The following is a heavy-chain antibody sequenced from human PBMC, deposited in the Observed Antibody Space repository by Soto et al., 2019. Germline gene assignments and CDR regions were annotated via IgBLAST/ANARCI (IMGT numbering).Heavy chain of an antibody. Sequence: VASVKVSCKASGYTFTSYGISWVRQAPGQGLEWMGWISAYNGNTNYAQKLQGRVTVTTDTSTSTAYMELRSLRSDDTAVYYCAREGVGYCSSTSCYALAWFDPWGQGTLVTVS. D-gene: IGHD2-2*01. CDR1: GYTFTSYG. CDR3: AREGVGYCSSTSCYALAWFDP. CDR2: ISAYNGNT. J-gene: IGHJ5*02. V-gene: IGHV1-18*01.